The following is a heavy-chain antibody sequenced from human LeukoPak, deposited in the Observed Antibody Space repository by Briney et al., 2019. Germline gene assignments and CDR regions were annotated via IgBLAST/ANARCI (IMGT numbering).Heavy chain of an antibody. CDR2: IYYSGST. V-gene: IGHV4-59*01. J-gene: IGHJ6*03. D-gene: IGHD3-3*01. Sequence: PSETLSLTCTVSGGSISSYYWSWIRQPPGKGLEWIGYIYYSGSTNYNPSLKSRVTISVDTSKNQFSLKLSSVTAADTAVYYCARGIYDFWSGYYNHYYYYMDVWGKGTTVTVSS. CDR1: GGSISSYY. CDR3: ARGIYDFWSGYYNHYYYYMDV.